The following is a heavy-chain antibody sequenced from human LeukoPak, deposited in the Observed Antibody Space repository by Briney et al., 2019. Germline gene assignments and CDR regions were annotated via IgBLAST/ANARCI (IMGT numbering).Heavy chain of an antibody. CDR1: GFTFSRYS. CDR3: ARDPTEKGIAVGGCFDY. J-gene: IGHJ4*02. CDR2: ISSSSSTI. D-gene: IGHD6-19*01. Sequence: PGGSLRLSCSASGFTFSRYSMNWVRQAPGKGLEWVSYISSSSSTIYYADSVKGRFTISRDNAKNSLYLQMNSLRDEDTAVYYCARDPTEKGIAVGGCFDYWGQGTLVTVSS. V-gene: IGHV3-48*02.